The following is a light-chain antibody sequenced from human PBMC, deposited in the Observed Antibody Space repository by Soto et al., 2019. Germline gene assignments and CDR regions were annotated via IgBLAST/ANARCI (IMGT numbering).Light chain of an antibody. CDR1: QSISSW. V-gene: IGKV1-5*01. CDR2: DAS. Sequence: DIQMTQSPSTLSASVVDRVTITCRASQSISSWLAWYQQKPGKAPKLLIYDASSLESGVPSRFSGSGSGTEFTLTISSLQPDDFATYYCQQYNSYPVGFGQGTKVDIK. CDR3: QQYNSYPVG. J-gene: IGKJ1*01.